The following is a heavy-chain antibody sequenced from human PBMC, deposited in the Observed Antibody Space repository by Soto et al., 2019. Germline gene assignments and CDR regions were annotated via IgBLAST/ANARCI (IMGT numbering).Heavy chain of an antibody. CDR1: GFTFSSYA. CDR3: AKDRYSSSSGFDY. CDR2: ISGSGGST. D-gene: IGHD6-6*01. J-gene: IGHJ4*02. V-gene: IGHV3-23*01. Sequence: GSLRLSCAASGFTFSSYAMSWVRQAPGKGLEWVSAISGSGGSTYYADSVKGRLTISRDNSKNTLYLQMNSLRAEDTAVYYCAKDRYSSSSGFDYWGQGTLVTVSS.